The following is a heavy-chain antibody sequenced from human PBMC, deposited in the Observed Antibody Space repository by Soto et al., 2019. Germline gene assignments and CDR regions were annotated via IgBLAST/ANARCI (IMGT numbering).Heavy chain of an antibody. J-gene: IGHJ6*03. D-gene: IGHD3-16*02. V-gene: IGHV4-31*03. CDR2: IYYSGST. CDR1: GGSISSGGYY. Sequence: QVQLQESGPGLVKPSQTLSLTCTVSGGSISSGGYYWSWIRQHPGKGLEWIGYIYYSGSTYYNPSLKSRVTLSVDPSKNQFSLKLSSVTAADTAVYYCARGRGVIVIGGHYMDVWGKGTTVTVSS. CDR3: ARGRGVIVIGGHYMDV.